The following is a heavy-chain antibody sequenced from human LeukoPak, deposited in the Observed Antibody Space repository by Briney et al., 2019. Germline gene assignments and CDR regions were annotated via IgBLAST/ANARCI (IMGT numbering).Heavy chain of an antibody. CDR3: AKDHTPYSGSYFDY. Sequence: GGSLRLSCAASGFTFDDYAMHWVRQAPGKGLEWVSGISWNSGSIGYADSVKGRFTISRDNAKNSLYLQMNSLRAEDTALYYCAKDHTPYSGSYFDYWGQGTLVTVSS. V-gene: IGHV3-9*01. CDR2: ISWNSGSI. D-gene: IGHD1-26*01. CDR1: GFTFDDYA. J-gene: IGHJ4*02.